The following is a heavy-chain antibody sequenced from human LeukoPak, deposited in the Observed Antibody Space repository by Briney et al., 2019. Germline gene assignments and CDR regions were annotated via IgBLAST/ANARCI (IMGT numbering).Heavy chain of an antibody. CDR3: ARDQGSSTRPDY. CDR1: GYTFTSYY. Sequence: GASVKVSCKASGYTFTSYYMHWVRQAPGQGLEWMGIINPSGGSTSYAQRFQGRVTMTRDTSTSTVYMELSGLRSEDTAVYYCARDQGSSTRPDYWGQGTLVTVSS. J-gene: IGHJ4*02. D-gene: IGHD2-2*01. CDR2: INPSGGST. V-gene: IGHV1-46*01.